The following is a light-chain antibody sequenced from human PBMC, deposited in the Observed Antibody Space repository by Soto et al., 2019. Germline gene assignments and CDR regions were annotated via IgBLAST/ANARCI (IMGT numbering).Light chain of an antibody. J-gene: IGLJ1*01. CDR1: SSDVVAYDY. V-gene: IGLV2-14*01. Sequence: QSVLTQPASVSASPGQSIAISCSGTSSDVVAYDYVSWYQHHPGKAPKLIIYEVTYRPSGVSNRFSASKSGNTASLTISGLQAEDEADYYCSSYTRSSTYVFGTGTKLTVL. CDR3: SSYTRSSTYV. CDR2: EVT.